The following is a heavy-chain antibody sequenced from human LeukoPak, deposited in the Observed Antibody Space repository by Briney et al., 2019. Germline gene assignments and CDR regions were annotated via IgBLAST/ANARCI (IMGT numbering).Heavy chain of an antibody. CDR3: ARDRYYGSGSYFSY. CDR2: ISSSSSTI. J-gene: IGHJ4*02. Sequence: GRSLRLSCAASGFTFSSYSMNWVRQAPGKGLEWVSYISSSSSTIYYADSVKGRFTISRDNAKNSLYLQMNSLRAEDTAVYYCARDRYYGSGSYFSYWGQGTLVTVSS. CDR1: GFTFSSYS. V-gene: IGHV3-48*04. D-gene: IGHD3-10*01.